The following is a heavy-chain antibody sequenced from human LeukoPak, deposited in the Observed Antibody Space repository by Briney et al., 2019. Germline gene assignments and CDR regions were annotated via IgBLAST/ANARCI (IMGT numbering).Heavy chain of an antibody. CDR1: GYNLTGYY. D-gene: IGHD2/OR15-2a*01. J-gene: IGHJ5*02. CDR2: INPYSGAT. V-gene: IGHV1-2*02. Sequence: ASVKVSCKALGYNLTGYYFHWVRQAPGQGLEWMGKINPYSGATNYAQKFQGRVAMTRGASIYTVYMELSRLTSDDTALYYCASFYVPWGQGTLVTVSS. CDR3: ASFYVP.